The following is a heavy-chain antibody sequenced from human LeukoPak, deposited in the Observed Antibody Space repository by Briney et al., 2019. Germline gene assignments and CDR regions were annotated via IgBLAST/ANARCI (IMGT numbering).Heavy chain of an antibody. CDR1: GFIVDDYA. Sequence: GGSLRLSCAASGFIVDDYAMHWVRQAPGKGLEWVSSISWNSRTIAYADSVTGRFTIARDNGKNSLYLQMNSLRSEDTALYYCAKDKSSTTKYYGMDVWGQGTTVTVSS. J-gene: IGHJ6*02. CDR2: ISWNSRTI. CDR3: AKDKSSTTKYYGMDV. V-gene: IGHV3-9*01. D-gene: IGHD2/OR15-2a*01.